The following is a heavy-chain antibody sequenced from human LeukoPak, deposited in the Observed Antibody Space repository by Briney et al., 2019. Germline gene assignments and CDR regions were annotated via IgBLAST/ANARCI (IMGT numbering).Heavy chain of an antibody. D-gene: IGHD2-8*01. CDR2: ISYDGCNK. CDR1: GFTFSSYG. V-gene: IGHV3-30*18. J-gene: IGHJ6*03. CDR3: AKAGYCTNGVCYFYYYYMDV. Sequence: GGSLRLSCAASGFTFSSYGMHWVRQAPGKGLEWVAVISYDGCNKYYADSVKGRFTISRDNSKNTLYLQMNSLRAEDTAVYYCAKAGYCTNGVCYFYYYYMDVWGKGTTVTISS.